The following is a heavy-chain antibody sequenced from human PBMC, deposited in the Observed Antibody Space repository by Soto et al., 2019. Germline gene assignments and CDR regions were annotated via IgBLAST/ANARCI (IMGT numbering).Heavy chain of an antibody. J-gene: IGHJ4*02. CDR2: INHRGNT. D-gene: IGHD4-17*01. CDR1: GGSFTGYY. CDR3: ARHGDYVGVDS. V-gene: IGHV4-34*01. Sequence: QVQLQQWGAGRLKPSETLSLTCAVYGGSFTGYYWNWIRQPPGKGLEWIGEINHRGNTKYNPSLKSRVTISVDTSKNQFSLKLTSVTAADTAVYYCARHGDYVGVDSWGQGTLVTVSS.